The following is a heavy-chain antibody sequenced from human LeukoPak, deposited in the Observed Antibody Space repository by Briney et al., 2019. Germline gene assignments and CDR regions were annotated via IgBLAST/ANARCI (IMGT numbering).Heavy chain of an antibody. J-gene: IGHJ2*01. D-gene: IGHD7-27*01. V-gene: IGHV3-48*01. Sequence: GGSLRLSCAASGFTFSSYSMNWVRQAPGKGLEWVSYISSSSSTIYYADSVKGRFTISRDNAKNSLYLQMNSLRAEDTAVYYCARGNVGIGFYWYFDFWGRGTLVTVSS. CDR1: GFTFSSYS. CDR3: ARGNVGIGFYWYFDF. CDR2: ISSSSSTI.